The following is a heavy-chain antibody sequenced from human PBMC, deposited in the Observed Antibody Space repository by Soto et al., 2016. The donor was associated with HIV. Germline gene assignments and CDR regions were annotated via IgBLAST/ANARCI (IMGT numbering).Heavy chain of an antibody. CDR1: GYSIGRAYY. V-gene: IGHV4-38-2*01. J-gene: IGHJ6*03. Sequence: QLQESGPGPVKPSETLSLTCAVSGYSIGRAYYWGWIRQPPGKGLEWTGDIYYTGSSHYNPSLQSRVSISIDTSSNHFSLKLNSMTAADTAVYYCARGVSGVEPTVDDYFYYMDVWGKGTTVTVSS. CDR3: ARGVSGVEPTVDDYFYYMDV. D-gene: IGHD1-26*01. CDR2: IYYTGSS.